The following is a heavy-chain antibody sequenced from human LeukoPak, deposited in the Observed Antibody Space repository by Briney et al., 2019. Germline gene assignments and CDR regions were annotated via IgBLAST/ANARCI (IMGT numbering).Heavy chain of an antibody. D-gene: IGHD3-16*02. Sequence: PGGSLRLSCAASGFTFSDYYMSWIRQAPGKGLEWVSYISSSSSYTNYADSVKGRFTISRDNAKNSLYLQMNGLRAEDTAVYYCARVQAQLSNAFDIWGQGTMVTVSS. CDR2: ISSSSSYT. V-gene: IGHV3-11*06. CDR3: ARVQAQLSNAFDI. CDR1: GFTFSDYY. J-gene: IGHJ3*02.